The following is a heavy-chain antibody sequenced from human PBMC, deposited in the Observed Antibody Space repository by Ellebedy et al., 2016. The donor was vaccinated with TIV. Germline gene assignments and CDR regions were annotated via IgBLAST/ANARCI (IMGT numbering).Heavy chain of an antibody. D-gene: IGHD3-10*01. CDR1: GFNFNNYA. Sequence: GESLKISCAASGFNFNNYALHWVRQAPGKGLEWVSLISYHGSDKYYADSVKGRFTISRDNSKNTLDLQMNNLRTEDTAVYYCARDPDAFGDKYFDLWGQGTLVIVSS. CDR2: ISYHGSDK. CDR3: ARDPDAFGDKYFDL. J-gene: IGHJ5*01. V-gene: IGHV3-30*04.